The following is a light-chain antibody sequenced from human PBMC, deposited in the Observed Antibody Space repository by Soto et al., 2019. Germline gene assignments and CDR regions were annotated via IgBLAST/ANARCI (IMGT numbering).Light chain of an antibody. J-gene: IGKJ5*01. CDR3: QQYYDLPIT. CDR1: QDIDKY. V-gene: IGKV1-33*01. Sequence: DIQMTQSPSSLGDRVTITCQASQDIDKYLNWYQQKPGKAPKLLIDDVTNLETGVPSRFSGSGSGTHFTFTIGSLQPEDIATYYCQQYYDLPITFGQGTRLEIK. CDR2: DVT.